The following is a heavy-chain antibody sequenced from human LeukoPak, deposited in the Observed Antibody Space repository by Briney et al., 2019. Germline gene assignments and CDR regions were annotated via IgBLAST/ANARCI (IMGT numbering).Heavy chain of an antibody. J-gene: IGHJ6*03. CDR1: GGSFSGYY. CDR2: INHSGST. V-gene: IGHV4-34*01. CDR3: ARGTNYCSSTSCSFYYYYMDV. D-gene: IGHD2-2*01. Sequence: PSETLSLTCAVYGGSFSGYYWSWIRQPPGKGLEWIGEINHSGSTNYNPSLKSRVTISVDTSKNQFSLKLSSVTAADTAVYYCARGTNYCSSTSCSFYYYYMDVWGKGTTVIVSS.